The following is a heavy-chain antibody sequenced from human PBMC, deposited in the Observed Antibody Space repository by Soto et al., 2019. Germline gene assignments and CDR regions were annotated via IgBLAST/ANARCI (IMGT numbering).Heavy chain of an antibody. Sequence: EVQLVESGGGLVQPGRSLRLSCAASGFSLGDYAMHWVRQAPGKGLEWVSGISWNSDNIAYADSVRGRFTISRDNAKNSLYLPMNSLRAEDTALYDCVKAAVREGIRLFDRWGEGTLVTVSS. V-gene: IGHV3-9*01. CDR1: GFSLGDYA. J-gene: IGHJ5*02. D-gene: IGHD6-13*01. CDR2: ISWNSDNI. CDR3: VKAAVREGIRLFDR.